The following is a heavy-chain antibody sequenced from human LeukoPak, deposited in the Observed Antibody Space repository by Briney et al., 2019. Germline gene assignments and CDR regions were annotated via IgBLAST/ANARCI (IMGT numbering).Heavy chain of an antibody. V-gene: IGHV4-34*01. CDR1: GGSFSGYY. Sequence: SETLSLTCAVYGGSFSGYYWGWIRQPPGKGLEWIGEINHSGSTNYNPSLKSRVTISVDTSRNQFSLKLSSVTAADTAVYYCARECSSTSPTQGSYYYYMDVWGKGTTVTVSS. CDR3: ARECSSTSPTQGSYYYYMDV. J-gene: IGHJ6*03. CDR2: INHSGST. D-gene: IGHD2-2*01.